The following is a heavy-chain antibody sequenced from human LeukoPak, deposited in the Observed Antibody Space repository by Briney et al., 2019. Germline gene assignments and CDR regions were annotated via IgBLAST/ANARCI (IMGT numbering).Heavy chain of an antibody. D-gene: IGHD5-18*01. CDR3: ARDRGYGYGLDY. CDR1: GYTFNSHG. J-gene: IGHJ4*02. V-gene: IGHV1-18*01. Sequence: ASVKVSCKTSGYTFNSHGFSWVRQAPGQGLEWMGWISAYNGNTDHAQKFQDRVTMTTDTSTSTAYMDLGSLRSDDTAVYYCARDRGYGYGLDYWGQGTLVTVSS. CDR2: ISAYNGNT.